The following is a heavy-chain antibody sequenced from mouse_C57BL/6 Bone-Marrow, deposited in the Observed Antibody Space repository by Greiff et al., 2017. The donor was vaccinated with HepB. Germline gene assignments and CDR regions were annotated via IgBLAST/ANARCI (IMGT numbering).Heavy chain of an antibody. CDR1: GFTFSDYG. Sequence: EVKLVESGGGLVKPGGSLKLSCAASGFTFSDYGMHWVRQAPEQGLEWVAYISSGSSTIYYADTVKGRFTISRDNAKNTLFLQMTSLRSEDTAMYYCARMGYWYFDVWGTGTTVTVSS. J-gene: IGHJ1*03. CDR2: ISSGSSTI. CDR3: ARMGYWYFDV. V-gene: IGHV5-17*01.